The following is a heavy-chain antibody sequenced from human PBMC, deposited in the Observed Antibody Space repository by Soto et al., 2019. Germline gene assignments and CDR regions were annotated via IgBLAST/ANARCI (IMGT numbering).Heavy chain of an antibody. CDR2: IGTAGDT. CDR3: ARDYYGSGSYYP. Sequence: EVQLVESGGGLVQPGGSLRLSCAASGFTFSSYDMHWVRQATGKGLEWVSAIGTAGDTYYPGSVKGRFTISRENAKNSLYLQMNSLRAGDTAVYYCARDYYGSGSYYPWGQGTLVTVSS. D-gene: IGHD3-10*01. V-gene: IGHV3-13*04. CDR1: GFTFSSYD. J-gene: IGHJ5*02.